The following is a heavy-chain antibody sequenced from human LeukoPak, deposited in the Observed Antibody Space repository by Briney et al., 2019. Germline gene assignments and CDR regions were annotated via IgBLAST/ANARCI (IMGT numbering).Heavy chain of an antibody. J-gene: IGHJ4*02. CDR2: IYPDDSDT. D-gene: IGHD1-1*01. CDR1: GYSFTTYW. CDR3: ARHETGPYFDY. V-gene: IGHV5-51*01. Sequence: LGESLKISCKGSGYSFTTYWIGWVRQMPGKGLECMGIIYPDDSDTRYSPSFQGQVTISADKSISTAYLQWSSLKASDTAMYYCARHETGPYFDYWGQGTLVTVSS.